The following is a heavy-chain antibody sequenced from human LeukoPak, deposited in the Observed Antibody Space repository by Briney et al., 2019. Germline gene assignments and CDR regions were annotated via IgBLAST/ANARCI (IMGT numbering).Heavy chain of an antibody. CDR2: ISYDGSNK. CDR1: GFTFSSYA. Sequence: GGSLRLSCAASGFTFSSYAMHWVRQAPGKGLEWVAVISYDGSNKYYADSVKGRFTISRDNSENTLYLQMNSLRAEDTAVYYCARDTAMVPDYWGQGTLVTVSS. D-gene: IGHD5-18*01. CDR3: ARDTAMVPDY. V-gene: IGHV3-30*04. J-gene: IGHJ4*02.